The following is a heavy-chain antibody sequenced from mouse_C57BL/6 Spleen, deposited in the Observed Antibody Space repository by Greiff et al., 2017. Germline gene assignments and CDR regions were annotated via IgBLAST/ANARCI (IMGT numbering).Heavy chain of an antibody. Sequence: EVQGVESGAELVRPGASVKLSCTASGFNIKDDYMHWVKQRPEQGLEWIGWIDPENGDTEYASKFQGKATITADTSSNTAYLQLSSLTSEDTAVYYCTTYSIFAYWGQGTLVTVSA. D-gene: IGHD2-5*01. CDR1: GFNIKDDY. CDR3: TTYSIFAY. V-gene: IGHV14-4*01. J-gene: IGHJ3*01. CDR2: IDPENGDT.